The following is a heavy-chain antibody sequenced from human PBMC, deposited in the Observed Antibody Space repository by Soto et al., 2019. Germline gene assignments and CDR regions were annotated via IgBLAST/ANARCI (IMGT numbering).Heavy chain of an antibody. D-gene: IGHD2-8*01. CDR3: ARDPLMVYATPGAFDI. CDR1: GYTFTSYA. CDR2: INAGNGNT. J-gene: IGHJ3*02. V-gene: IGHV1-3*01. Sequence: GASVKVSCEASGYTFTSYAMHWVRQAPGQRLEWMGWINAGNGNTKYSQKFQGRVTITRDTSASTAYMELSSLRSEDTAVYYCARDPLMVYATPGAFDIWGQGTMVTVSS.